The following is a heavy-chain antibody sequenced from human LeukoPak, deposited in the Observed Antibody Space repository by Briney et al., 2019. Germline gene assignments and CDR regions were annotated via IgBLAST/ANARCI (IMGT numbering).Heavy chain of an antibody. Sequence: SETLSLTCTVSGASISSYYWSWIRQPPGKGLEWIGYIFYYGSTNYNPSLKSRVTISVDTSKNQFSLKLKSVTAADTAVYYCARGGGDFLIFDYWGQGTVVTVSS. J-gene: IGHJ4*02. CDR2: IFYYGST. CDR1: GASISSYY. D-gene: IGHD2-21*02. CDR3: ARGGGDFLIFDY. V-gene: IGHV4-59*01.